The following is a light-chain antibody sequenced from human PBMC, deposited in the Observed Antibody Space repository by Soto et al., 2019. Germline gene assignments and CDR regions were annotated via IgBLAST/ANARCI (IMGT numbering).Light chain of an antibody. J-gene: IGKJ1*01. CDR2: AAS. V-gene: IGKV1-39*01. Sequence: TLSPSSRSASVGDRVTITCRASQGIRNDLGWYQQRPGKAPKRLIYAASTLQPGVPSRFSGSGSGTDFTLTISSLQPEDFATYYCQQSYSTPWTFGQGTKVDIK. CDR3: QQSYSTPWT. CDR1: QGIRND.